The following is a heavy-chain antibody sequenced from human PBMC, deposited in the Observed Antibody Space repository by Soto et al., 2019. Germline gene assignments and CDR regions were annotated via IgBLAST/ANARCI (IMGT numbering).Heavy chain of an antibody. D-gene: IGHD2-8*01. V-gene: IGHV4-39*02. Sequence: SETLSLTCTVSGGSISSSSYYWGWIRQPPGKGLEWIGSIYYSGSTYYNPSLKSRVTISVDTSKNQFSLKLSSVTAADTAVYYCAREPYCTNGVCYRSYYYYYMDVWGKGTTVTVSS. CDR2: IYYSGST. CDR1: GGSISSSSYY. J-gene: IGHJ6*03. CDR3: AREPYCTNGVCYRSYYYYYMDV.